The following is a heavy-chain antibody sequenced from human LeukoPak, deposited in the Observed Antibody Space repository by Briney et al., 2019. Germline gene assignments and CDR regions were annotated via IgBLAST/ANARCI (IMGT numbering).Heavy chain of an antibody. CDR1: GYTFTGYY. CDR3: ARSYGDYGNHYYYMDV. V-gene: IGHV1-2*06. J-gene: IGHJ6*03. D-gene: IGHD4-17*01. CDR2: INPNSGGT. Sequence: GASVKVSCKASGYTFTGYYMHWVRQAPGQGLEWMGRINPNSGGTNYAQKFQGRVTMTRDTSINTAYMELSRLRSDDTAVYYCARSYGDYGNHYYYMDVWGKGTTVTVSS.